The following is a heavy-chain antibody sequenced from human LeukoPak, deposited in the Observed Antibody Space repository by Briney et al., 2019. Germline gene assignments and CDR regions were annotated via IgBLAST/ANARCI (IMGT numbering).Heavy chain of an antibody. CDR2: ISAYNGNT. CDR3: ARRGGIAAAPDAFDI. V-gene: IGHV1-18*01. Sequence: GASVKVSCKASGYTFTSYGISWVRQAPGQGLEWMGWISAYNGNTNYAQKLQGRVTMTTDTSTSTAYKELRSLRSDDTAVYCCARRGGIAAAPDAFDIWGQGTMVTVSS. D-gene: IGHD6-13*01. J-gene: IGHJ3*02. CDR1: GYTFTSYG.